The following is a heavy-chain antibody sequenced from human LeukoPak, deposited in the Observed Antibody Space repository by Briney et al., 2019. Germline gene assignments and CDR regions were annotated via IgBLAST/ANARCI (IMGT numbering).Heavy chain of an antibody. CDR2: ISSSSSTI. V-gene: IGHV3-48*04. J-gene: IGHJ3*02. CDR3: ARVGFWGLEMATITLAFDI. D-gene: IGHD5-24*01. CDR1: GFTFSSYG. Sequence: QAGGSLRLSCAASGFTFSSYGMNWVRQAPGKGLEWVSYISSSSSTIYYADSVKGRFTISRDNAKNSLYLQMNSLRAEDTAVYYCARVGFWGLEMATITLAFDIWGQGTMVTVSS.